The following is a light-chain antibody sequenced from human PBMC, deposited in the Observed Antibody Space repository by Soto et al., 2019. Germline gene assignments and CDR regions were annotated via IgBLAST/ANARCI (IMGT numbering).Light chain of an antibody. CDR2: EVT. V-gene: IGLV2-14*01. Sequence: QSALTQPASVSGSPGQSIAISCTGSSSDIGIYKYVSWYQQHPGKVPKLIIYEVTNRPSGVSYRFSASKSAFTASLTISGLQAEDEAHYYCSSYTTSYFYVFGPGTKVTVL. CDR1: SSDIGIYKY. J-gene: IGLJ1*01. CDR3: SSYTTSYFYV.